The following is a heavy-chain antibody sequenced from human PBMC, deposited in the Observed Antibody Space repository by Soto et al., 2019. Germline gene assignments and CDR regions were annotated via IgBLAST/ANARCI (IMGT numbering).Heavy chain of an antibody. V-gene: IGHV4-4*07. CDR3: ARALGDFWSGYTKEYYYYGMDV. J-gene: IGHJ6*02. D-gene: IGHD3-3*01. CDR2: IYTSGST. Sequence: PSETLSLTCTVSGGSISSYYWSWIRQPAGKGLEWIGRIYTSGSTNYNPSLKSRVTMSVDTSKNQFSLKLSSVTAADTAVYYCARALGDFWSGYTKEYYYYGMDVWGQGTTVTVSS. CDR1: GGSISSYY.